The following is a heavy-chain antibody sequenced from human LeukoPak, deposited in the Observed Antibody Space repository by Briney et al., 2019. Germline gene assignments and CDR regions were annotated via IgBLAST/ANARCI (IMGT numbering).Heavy chain of an antibody. CDR1: GFTFSSYS. CDR2: ISSSSSTI. J-gene: IGHJ4*02. V-gene: IGHV3-48*01. D-gene: IGHD1-26*01. Sequence: GGSLRLSCAASGFTFSSYSMNWVRQAPGKGLEWVSYISSSSSTIYYADSVKGRFTISRDNSKNTLYLQMNSLRAEDTAVYYCAKRRGSYPGGGFDYWGQGTLVTVSS. CDR3: AKRRGSYPGGGFDY.